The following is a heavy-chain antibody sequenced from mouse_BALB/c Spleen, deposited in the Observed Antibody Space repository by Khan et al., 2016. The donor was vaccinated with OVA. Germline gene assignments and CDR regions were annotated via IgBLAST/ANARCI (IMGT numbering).Heavy chain of an antibody. CDR2: ISSGGDYT. V-gene: IGHV5-6*01. J-gene: IGHJ3*01. Sequence: EVELVESGGDLVKPGASLKLSCAASGFTFSSYSMSWVRQTPDKRLEWVATISSGGDYTYYPHSVKGRSTISRDNATNTLYLQMSSLTSEDTAVYYCASYLTGSFAYWGQGTLVTVSA. CDR1: GFTFSSYS. D-gene: IGHD4-1*01. CDR3: ASYLTGSFAY.